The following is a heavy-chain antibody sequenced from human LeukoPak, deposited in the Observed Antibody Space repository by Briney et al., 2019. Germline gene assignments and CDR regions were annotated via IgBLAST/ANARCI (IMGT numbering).Heavy chain of an antibody. Sequence: GGSLTLSCAASGFTVSSNYMSWVRQAPGKGLEWVSVIYSGGSTYYADSAKGRFTISRDNSKNTLYLQMNSRRAEDTDVYYCARHRGYCSSTSCYPYYFDYWGQGSLVTVSS. V-gene: IGHV3-66*04. J-gene: IGHJ4*02. CDR2: IYSGGST. CDR3: ARHRGYCSSTSCYPYYFDY. D-gene: IGHD2-2*01. CDR1: GFTVSSNY.